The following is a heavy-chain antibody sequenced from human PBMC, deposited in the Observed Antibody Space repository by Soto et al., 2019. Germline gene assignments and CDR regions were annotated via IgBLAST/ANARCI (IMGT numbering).Heavy chain of an antibody. J-gene: IGHJ5*01. CDR2: ISSSTSYV. CDR3: ARDPSEGRVGNWFES. V-gene: IGHV3-21*02. D-gene: IGHD2-2*01. CDR1: GFTFSRYG. Sequence: EVQLVESGGGLVKPGGSLRLSCAASGFTFSRYGMNWLRQAPGKGLEWVASISSSTSYVYYADSVKGRFSTSRDNAKNILYLEMSVLRTEDTAVYYCARDPSEGRVGNWFESWGQGTLVTVSS.